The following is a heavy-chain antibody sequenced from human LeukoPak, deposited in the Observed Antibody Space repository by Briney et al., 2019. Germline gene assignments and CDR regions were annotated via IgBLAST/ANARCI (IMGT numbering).Heavy chain of an antibody. CDR3: ARSSGTGTFSY. J-gene: IGHJ4*02. V-gene: IGHV4-39*02. CDR1: GGSISSSDYF. D-gene: IGHD6-25*01. Sequence: PSETLSLTCTVSGGSISSSDYFWGWIRQPPGKGLEWIGSVYYGRSPYFNPSLESRATISVDTSKNHFSLKMSSVTAADTAVYYCARSSGTGTFSYWGQGTLVTVSS. CDR2: VYYGRSP.